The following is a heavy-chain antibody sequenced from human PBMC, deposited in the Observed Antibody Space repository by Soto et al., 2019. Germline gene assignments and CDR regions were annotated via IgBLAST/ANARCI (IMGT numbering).Heavy chain of an antibody. CDR1: GGYISGYY. J-gene: IGHJ6*02. CDR3: ARHVSSSSWGVDV. D-gene: IGHD6-13*01. V-gene: IGHV4-59*08. Sequence: SETLSLTCTVSGGYISGYYWSWIRQPPGKGLEWIGYFYNRGSTNINPSLKSRVTVSVDTSKNQFSLKLTSVIAADTAVYYCARHVSSSSWGVDVWGQGTPVTVSS. CDR2: FYNRGST.